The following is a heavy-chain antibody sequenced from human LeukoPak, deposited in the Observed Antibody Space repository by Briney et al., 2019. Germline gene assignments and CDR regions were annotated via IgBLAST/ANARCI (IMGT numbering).Heavy chain of an antibody. Sequence: GGSLRLSCAATGFTFNSYWMTWVRQAPGKGLEWVADIKQDGSDKYYAGSVKGRFTISRDNAKNSLYLQMNSLRAEDTAVYFCARYNSAWKTDDYWGQGTLVTVSS. CDR2: IKQDGSDK. CDR3: ARYNSAWKTDDY. D-gene: IGHD6-19*01. J-gene: IGHJ4*02. CDR1: GFTFNSYW. V-gene: IGHV3-7*03.